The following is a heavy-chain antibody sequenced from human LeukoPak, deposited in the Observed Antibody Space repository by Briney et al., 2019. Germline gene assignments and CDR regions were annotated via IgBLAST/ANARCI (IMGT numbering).Heavy chain of an antibody. J-gene: IGHJ4*02. Sequence: SETLSLTCIVSSSSFNFYYWSWIRQPAGKGLEWLGRIHASGSTSYNPSLKSRLTMSIDTATTQFSLKLTSVTAADTAVYYCAGVQSVFVADQWVEGFLDYWGQGALVTVSS. CDR2: IHASGST. CDR3: AGVQSVFVADQWVEGFLDY. V-gene: IGHV4-4*07. CDR1: SSSFNFYY. D-gene: IGHD1-26*01.